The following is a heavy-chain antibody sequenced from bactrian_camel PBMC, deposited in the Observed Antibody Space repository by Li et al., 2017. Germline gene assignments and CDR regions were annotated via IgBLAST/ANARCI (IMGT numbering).Heavy chain of an antibody. CDR2: IYAGGATYIERT. CDR1: GYTGGTVC. J-gene: IGHJ4*01. V-gene: IGHV3S1*01. Sequence: QVQLVESGGGSVQVGGSLRLSCVVSGYTGGTVCMSWFRQAPGKEREGLAAIYAGGATYIERTYYADSVKGRFTISQDSAKNTFYLQMNDLKPEDTAMYYCAADLARHCGSFSGFFGRGYWGQGTQVTVS. D-gene: IGHD2*01. CDR3: AADLARHCGSFSGFFGRGY.